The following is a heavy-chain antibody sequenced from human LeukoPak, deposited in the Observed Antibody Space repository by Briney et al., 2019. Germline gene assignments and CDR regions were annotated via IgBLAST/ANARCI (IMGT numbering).Heavy chain of an antibody. J-gene: IGHJ4*02. Sequence: GGSLRLSCAASGFTFSTYAMSWVRQAPGKGLGWVSTISGSGANTYYADSVRGRFTISRDNSKNTLYLHMNSLRAEDTAVYYCAKDAIPGNSIWDYFAYWGQGTLVTVSS. D-gene: IGHD1-7*01. CDR2: ISGSGANT. CDR1: GFTFSTYA. V-gene: IGHV3-23*01. CDR3: AKDAIPGNSIWDYFAY.